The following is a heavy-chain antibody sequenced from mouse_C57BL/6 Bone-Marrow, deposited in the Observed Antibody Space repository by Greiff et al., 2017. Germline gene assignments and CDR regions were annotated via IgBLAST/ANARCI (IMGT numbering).Heavy chain of an antibody. Sequence: VQLQQSGAELAKPGASVKLSCKASGYTFTSYWMHWVKQRPGQGLEWIGYINPSSGYTKYNQKFKDKDTLTADKSSSTAYMQLSSLTYEDSAVYYCARNYAMDYWGQGTSVTVSS. CDR3: ARNYAMDY. V-gene: IGHV1-7*01. CDR1: GYTFTSYW. J-gene: IGHJ4*01. CDR2: INPSSGYT.